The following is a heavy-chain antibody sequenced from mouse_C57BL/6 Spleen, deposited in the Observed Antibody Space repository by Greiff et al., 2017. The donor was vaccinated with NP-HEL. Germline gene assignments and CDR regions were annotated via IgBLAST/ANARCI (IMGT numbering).Heavy chain of an antibody. J-gene: IGHJ2*01. CDR2: IWWDDDK. CDR3: ARTNRKTYGTGDYFDY. D-gene: IGHD2-1*01. CDR1: GFSLSTFGMG. V-gene: IGHV8-8*01. Sequence: QVTLKESGPGILQPSQTLSLTCSFSGFSLSTFGMGVGWIRQPSGKGLEWLAHIWWDDDKYYNPALKSRLTISKDTSKNQVFLKIANVDTADTATYYCARTNRKTYGTGDYFDYWGQGTTLTVSS.